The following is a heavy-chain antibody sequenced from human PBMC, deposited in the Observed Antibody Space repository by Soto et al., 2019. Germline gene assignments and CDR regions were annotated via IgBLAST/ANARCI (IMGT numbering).Heavy chain of an antibody. V-gene: IGHV3-23*01. D-gene: IGHD3-9*01. CDR2: ISGSGGST. Sequence: PGGSLRLSCAASGFTFSSYAMSWVRQAPGKGLEWVSAISGSGGSTYYADSVKGRFTISRDNSKNTLYLQMNSPRAEDTAVYYCAKETPYYDILTGYPTDYWGQGTLVTVSS. CDR3: AKETPYYDILTGYPTDY. J-gene: IGHJ4*02. CDR1: GFTFSSYA.